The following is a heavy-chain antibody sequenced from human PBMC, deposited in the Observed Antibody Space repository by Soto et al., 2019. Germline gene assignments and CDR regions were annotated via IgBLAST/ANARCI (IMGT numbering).Heavy chain of an antibody. CDR3: ARGISKWGFYYMDV. CDR2: INHGGST. Sequence: QVQLQQWGAGLLKPSETLSLTCAVYGGSFSGYYWSWIRQPPGKGLEWIGEINHGGSTNYNPSLKRRVPISVATSKNQFPLKLSSVTAADTAVYYCARGISKWGFYYMDVWCKGTTVTVSS. CDR1: GGSFSGYY. D-gene: IGHD7-27*01. J-gene: IGHJ6*03. V-gene: IGHV4-34*01.